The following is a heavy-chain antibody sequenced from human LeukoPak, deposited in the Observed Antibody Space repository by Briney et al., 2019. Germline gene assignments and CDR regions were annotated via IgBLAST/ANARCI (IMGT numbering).Heavy chain of an antibody. J-gene: IGHJ6*03. CDR1: GGSFSGYY. D-gene: IGHD3-16*01. Sequence: KPSETLSLTCAVYGGSFSGYYWSWIRQPPGKGLEWIGEINHSGGTKYNPSLKSRVTISVDTSKNQFSLKVSSVTAADTAVYYCARVKDPGGYYYYYYMDIWGKGNTVTVSS. V-gene: IGHV4-34*01. CDR2: INHSGGT. CDR3: ARVKDPGGYYYYYYMDI.